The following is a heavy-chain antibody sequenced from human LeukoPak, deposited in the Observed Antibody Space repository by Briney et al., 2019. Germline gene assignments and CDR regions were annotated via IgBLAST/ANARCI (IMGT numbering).Heavy chain of an antibody. D-gene: IGHD5-18*01. V-gene: IGHV3-53*01. Sequence: GGSLRLSCAASGFTVRSNYMSWVRQAPGKGLEWVSIIYNDGGTYYADSVKGRFTISRDNSKNTLFLQMNSLRAEDTAVYYCARDPVDTATPNYWGQGTLVTVSS. J-gene: IGHJ4*02. CDR1: GFTVRSNY. CDR3: ARDPVDTATPNY. CDR2: IYNDGGT.